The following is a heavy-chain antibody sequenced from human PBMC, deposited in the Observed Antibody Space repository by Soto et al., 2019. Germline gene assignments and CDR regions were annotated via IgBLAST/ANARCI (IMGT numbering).Heavy chain of an antibody. V-gene: IGHV4-59*01. CDR1: GGSISSYY. CDR3: ARRTPPPFTIFGVVIIHYYYMDV. CDR2: IYYSGST. J-gene: IGHJ6*03. Sequence: SETLSLTCTVSGGSISSYYWSWIRQPPGKRLEWIGYIYYSGSTNYNPSLKSRVTISVDTAKNQFSLKLSSVTAADTAVYYCARRTPPPFTIFGVVIIHYYYMDVCGKGTTVTVSS. D-gene: IGHD3-3*01.